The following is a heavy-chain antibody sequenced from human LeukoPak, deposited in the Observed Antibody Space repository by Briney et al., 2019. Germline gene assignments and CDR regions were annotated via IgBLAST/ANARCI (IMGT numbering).Heavy chain of an antibody. CDR3: ARSKAADGIDAFDI. CDR1: GGSISSSSYY. J-gene: IGHJ3*02. V-gene: IGHV4-39*01. D-gene: IGHD6-13*01. Sequence: SETLSLTCTVSGGSISSSSYYWGWIRQPPGKGLEWIGSLDYSGSAYSSPSLKSRVTISVDTAKKQFSLKLSPVTAADTAVYYCARSKAADGIDAFDIWGQGTMVTVSS. CDR2: LDYSGSA.